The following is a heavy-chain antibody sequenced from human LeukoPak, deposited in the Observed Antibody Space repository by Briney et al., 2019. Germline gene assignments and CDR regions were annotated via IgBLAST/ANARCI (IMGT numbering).Heavy chain of an antibody. CDR2: ISGSGGST. CDR1: GFTFSSYA. V-gene: IGHV3-23*01. D-gene: IGHD4-17*01. J-gene: IGHJ3*02. Sequence: GGSLRLSCAASGFTFSSYAMSWVRQAPGKGLEWVSAISGSGGSTYYADSVKGRFTISRDNSKNTLYLQMNSPRAEDTAVYYCAFNGGDSDYGDYANAFDIWGQGTMVTVSS. CDR3: AFNGGDSDYGDYANAFDI.